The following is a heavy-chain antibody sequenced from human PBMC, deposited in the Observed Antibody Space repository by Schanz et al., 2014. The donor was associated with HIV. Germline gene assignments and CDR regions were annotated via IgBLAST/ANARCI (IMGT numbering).Heavy chain of an antibody. CDR3: TRGRFLERGGMDV. J-gene: IGHJ6*02. D-gene: IGHD3-3*01. CDR2: IKEDGSEK. CDR1: GSTFSSYW. V-gene: IGHV3-7*01. Sequence: EVQLVESGGGLVQPGGSLRLSWAASGSTFSSYWMHWVRQAPGKGLGWVANIKEDGSEKYHADSVKGRFTISRDNAKNSLFLQMESLRAEDTAVYFCTRGRFLERGGMDVWGQGTAVTVSS.